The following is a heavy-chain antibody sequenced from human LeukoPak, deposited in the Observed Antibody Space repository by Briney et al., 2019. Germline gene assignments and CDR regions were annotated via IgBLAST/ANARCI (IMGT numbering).Heavy chain of an antibody. D-gene: IGHD3/OR15-3a*01. J-gene: IGHJ6*03. V-gene: IGHV3-11*04. CDR3: ARVYRNEEGFWTPNNYMDV. CDR1: GFTFSDYY. Sequence: GGSLRPSCAASGFTFSDYYMSWIRQAPGKGLEWVSYISSSGSTIYYADSVKGRFTISRDNAKNSLYLQMNSLRAEDTSVYYCARVYRNEEGFWTPNNYMDVWGKGTTVTVSS. CDR2: ISSSGSTI.